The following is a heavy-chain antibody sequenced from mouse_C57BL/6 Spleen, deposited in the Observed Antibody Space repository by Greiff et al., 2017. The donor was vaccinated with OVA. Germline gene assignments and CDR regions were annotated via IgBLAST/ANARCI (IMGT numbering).Heavy chain of an antibody. CDR3: ARDTTVFFDY. J-gene: IGHJ2*01. CDR2: IDPSDSYT. V-gene: IGHV1-69*01. Sequence: QVQLQQPGAELVMPGASVKLSCKASGYTFTSYWMHWVKQRPGQGLEWIGGIDPSDSYTNYNQKFKGKSTLTVDKSSSTAYMQLSSLTSEDSAVYYCARDTTVFFDYWGQGTTLTVSS. CDR1: GYTFTSYW. D-gene: IGHD1-1*01.